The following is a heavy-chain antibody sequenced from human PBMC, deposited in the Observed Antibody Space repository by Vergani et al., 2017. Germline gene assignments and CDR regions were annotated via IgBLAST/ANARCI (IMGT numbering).Heavy chain of an antibody. V-gene: IGHV3-15*01. Sequence: VQLVESGGGVVQPGRSLRLSCAASGFTFSSYGMHWVRQAPGKGLEWVGRIKSKTDGGTTDYAAPVKGRFTISRDDSKNTLYLQMNSLKTEDTAVYYCTTDWGVVYGDYGNYYYYGMDVWGQGTTVTVSS. CDR1: GFTFSSYG. J-gene: IGHJ6*02. CDR2: IKSKTDGGTT. D-gene: IGHD4-17*01. CDR3: TTDWGVVYGDYGNYYYYGMDV.